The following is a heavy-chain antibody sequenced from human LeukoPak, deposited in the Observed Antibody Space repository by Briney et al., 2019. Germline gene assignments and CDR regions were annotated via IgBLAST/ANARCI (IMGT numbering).Heavy chain of an antibody. Sequence: GSLRLSCAASGFTFSSYSMNWVRQAPGKGLEWVSSIGSSSSYIYYADSVKGRFTISRDNAKNSLYLQMNSLRAEDTALYYCAKGFLESSYGMDVWGQGTTVTVSS. V-gene: IGHV3-21*04. CDR1: GFTFSSYS. CDR2: IGSSSSYI. D-gene: IGHD3-3*01. CDR3: AKGFLESSYGMDV. J-gene: IGHJ6*02.